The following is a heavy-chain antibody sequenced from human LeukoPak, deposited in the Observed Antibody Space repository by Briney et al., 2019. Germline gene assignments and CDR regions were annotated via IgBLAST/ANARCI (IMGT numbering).Heavy chain of an antibody. CDR2: IHYTGTA. J-gene: IGHJ4*02. CDR3: ARGNSGPEF. Sequence: SETLSLTFALSGHSMNVYNSSWIRQSPGRGLEWIGYIHYTGTANYHPSLLSRVTISIDTSKSQFSLHLRSVTTADTAIYFCARGNSGPEFWGQRSLVTVPS. V-gene: IGHV4-59*01. D-gene: IGHD3-10*01. CDR1: GHSMNVYN.